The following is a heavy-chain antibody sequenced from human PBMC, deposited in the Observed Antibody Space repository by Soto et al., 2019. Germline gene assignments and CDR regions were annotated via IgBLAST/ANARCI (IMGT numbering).Heavy chain of an antibody. D-gene: IGHD3-10*01. V-gene: IGHV4-59*08. CDR3: ARLLWFPLYYHYVDV. J-gene: IGHJ6*03. CDR1: GGSISSKY. CDR2: IYFGGRT. Sequence: SETLSLTCTVSGGSISSKYWSWIRQPPGKGLEWIGDIYFGGRTNYNPSLKSRVTISVDTSKSQFSLKLSSVTAADTAVYYCARLLWFPLYYHYVDVWGKGTAVTVSS.